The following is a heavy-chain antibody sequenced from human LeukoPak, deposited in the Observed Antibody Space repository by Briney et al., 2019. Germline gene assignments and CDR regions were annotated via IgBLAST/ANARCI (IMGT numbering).Heavy chain of an antibody. CDR1: GFTFTDAW. CDR2: IKSKTAGGTT. CDR3: AQLLYDF. D-gene: IGHD2/OR15-2a*01. Sequence: PGGSLRLSCAASGFTFTDAWMHWVRQAPGKGLEWVGRIKSKTAGGTTDYAAPVQGRFSISRDDSKNMVYLQMSSLKTEDTAVYYCAQLLYDFWGQGTTVTVSS. J-gene: IGHJ6*02. V-gene: IGHV3-15*01.